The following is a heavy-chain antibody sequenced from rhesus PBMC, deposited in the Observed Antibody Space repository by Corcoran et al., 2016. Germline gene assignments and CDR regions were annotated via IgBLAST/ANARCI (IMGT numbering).Heavy chain of an antibody. J-gene: IGHJ5-1*01. D-gene: IGHD3-34*01. V-gene: IGHV1-111*02. Sequence: EVQLVQSGAEVKKPGASVKISCKASGYTFTDYYLHWVRKTPGNGLEGIERVVPEDGEAIHAQKFQDRVTITPDTSTATAYMALSSLRSEDTAVYYCATSWGDYNLPVWGPGVLVTVSS. CDR1: GYTFTDYY. CDR2: VVPEDGEA. CDR3: ATSWGDYNLPV.